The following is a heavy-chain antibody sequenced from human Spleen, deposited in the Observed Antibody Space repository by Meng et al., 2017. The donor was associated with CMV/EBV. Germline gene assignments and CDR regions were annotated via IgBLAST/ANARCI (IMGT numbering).Heavy chain of an antibody. CDR3: ARDGPSSNYPNWFDP. CDR2: IYYSGST. J-gene: IGHJ5*02. Sequence: SETLSLTCTVSGGSISSSSYYWGWIRQPPGKGLEWIGSIYYSGSTYYNPSLKSRVTISVDTSKNQFSLKLSSVTAADTAVYYCARDGPSSNYPNWFDPWGQGTLVTVSS. V-gene: IGHV4-39*02. CDR1: GGSISSSSYY. D-gene: IGHD4-11*01.